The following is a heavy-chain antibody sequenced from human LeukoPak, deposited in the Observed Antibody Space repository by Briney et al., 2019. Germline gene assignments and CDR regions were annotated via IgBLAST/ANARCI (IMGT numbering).Heavy chain of an antibody. J-gene: IGHJ3*02. Sequence: SVKVSCKASGGTFSSYTISWVRQAPGQGLEWMGRIIPILGIANYAQKFQGRVTITAAKSTSTAYMELSSLRSGDTAVYYCARADYGGNSEAAFDIWGQGTMVTVSS. V-gene: IGHV1-69*02. CDR3: ARADYGGNSEAAFDI. D-gene: IGHD4-23*01. CDR2: IIPILGIA. CDR1: GGTFSSYT.